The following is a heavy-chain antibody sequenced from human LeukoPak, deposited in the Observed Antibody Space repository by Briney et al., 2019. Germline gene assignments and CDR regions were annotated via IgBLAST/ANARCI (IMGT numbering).Heavy chain of an antibody. Sequence: SVKLSCKASGGTFSSYAISWVRQAPGQGLEWMGRIIPIFGTANYAQKFQGRVTITTDESTSTAYMELSSLRSEDTAVYYCARVLSGIAAAGGDYWGQGTLVTVSS. D-gene: IGHD6-13*01. CDR2: IIPIFGTA. CDR3: ARVLSGIAAAGGDY. J-gene: IGHJ4*02. V-gene: IGHV1-69*05. CDR1: GGTFSSYA.